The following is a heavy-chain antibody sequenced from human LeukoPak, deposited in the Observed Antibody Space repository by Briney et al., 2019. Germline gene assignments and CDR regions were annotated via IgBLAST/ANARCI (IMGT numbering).Heavy chain of an antibody. CDR2: ISYDGSNK. CDR3: ARAAGSGNYYNPLMDY. CDR1: GFTFSSYA. D-gene: IGHD3-10*01. J-gene: IGHJ4*02. Sequence: PGGSLRLSCAASGFTFSSYAMHWVRQAPGKGLEWVAVISYDGSNKYYADSVKGRFTISRDNSKNTLFLQMNSLRTDDTAVYYCARAAGSGNYYNPLMDYWGQGALVTVSS. V-gene: IGHV3-30-3*01.